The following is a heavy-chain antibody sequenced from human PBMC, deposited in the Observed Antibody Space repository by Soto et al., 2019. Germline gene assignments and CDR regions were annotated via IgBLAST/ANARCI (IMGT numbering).Heavy chain of an antibody. CDR3: ARDPVPSDAGPVRYTADI. CDR1: GYTFTTYY. V-gene: IGHV1-46*01. D-gene: IGHD5-18*01. J-gene: IGHJ3*02. CDR2: INPNGGST. Sequence: QVRLVQSGADMKKPGASVTVSCRASGYTFTTYYLHWVRQAPGQGLEWMGIINPNGGSTTYSQHFQGTLTLTRDTSATTVYMELTGLPLADTAVYFCARDPVPSDAGPVRYTADIWGQGTLVTISS.